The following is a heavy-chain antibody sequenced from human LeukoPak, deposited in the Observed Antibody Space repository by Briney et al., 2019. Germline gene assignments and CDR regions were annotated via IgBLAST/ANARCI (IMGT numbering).Heavy chain of an antibody. Sequence: SETLSLTCTVSGGSISSSSYYWGWIRQPPGKGLEWIGSIYYSGSTYYNPSLKSRVTISVDKSKNQFSLKLSSVTAADTAVYYCARDQRTGWDSSSWYSNFDYWGQGTLVTVSS. V-gene: IGHV4-39*07. CDR1: GGSISSSSYY. J-gene: IGHJ4*02. D-gene: IGHD6-13*01. CDR2: IYYSGST. CDR3: ARDQRTGWDSSSWYSNFDY.